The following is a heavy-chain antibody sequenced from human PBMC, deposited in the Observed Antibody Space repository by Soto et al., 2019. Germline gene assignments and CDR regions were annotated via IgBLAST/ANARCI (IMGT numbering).Heavy chain of an antibody. Sequence: PSQTLSLTCAISGDSVSSNSAAWNWIRQSPSRGLEWLGRTYYRSKWYNDYAVSVKSRITINPDTSKNQFSLQLNSVTPEDTAVYYCARARVRYCSSTSCPNWFDPWGQGTLVTVSS. CDR3: ARARVRYCSSTSCPNWFDP. CDR2: TYYRSKWYN. D-gene: IGHD2-2*01. V-gene: IGHV6-1*01. CDR1: GDSVSSNSAA. J-gene: IGHJ5*02.